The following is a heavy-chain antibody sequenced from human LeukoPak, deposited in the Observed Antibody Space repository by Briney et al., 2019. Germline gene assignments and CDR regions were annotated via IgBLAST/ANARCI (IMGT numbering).Heavy chain of an antibody. CDR2: IYYSGST. CDR3: ARRDFWSGYYNY. Sequence: SETLSLTCTVSGGSISSGGYYWSWIRQPPGKGLEWIGYIYYSGSTNYNPSLKSRVTISADTSKNQFSLKLNSVTAADTAVYYCARRDFWSGYYNYWGQGTLGTVS. CDR1: GGSISSGGYY. V-gene: IGHV4-61*08. D-gene: IGHD3-3*01. J-gene: IGHJ4*02.